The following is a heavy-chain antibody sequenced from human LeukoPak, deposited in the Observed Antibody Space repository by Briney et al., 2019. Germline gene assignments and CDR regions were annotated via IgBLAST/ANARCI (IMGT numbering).Heavy chain of an antibody. CDR1: GFTFSSYG. Sequence: AGGSLRLSCAASGFTFSSYGMHWVRQAPGKGLEWVAVIWYDGSNTYYAAPVKGRFTISRDNSKNTLYLQMNSLRAEDTAVYYCAKATRNPYYYMDVWGKGTTVTVSS. CDR2: IWYDGSNT. J-gene: IGHJ6*03. V-gene: IGHV3-33*06. CDR3: AKATRNPYYYMDV.